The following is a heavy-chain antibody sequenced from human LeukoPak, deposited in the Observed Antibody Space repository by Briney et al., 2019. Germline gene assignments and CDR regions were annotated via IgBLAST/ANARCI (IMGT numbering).Heavy chain of an antibody. V-gene: IGHV3-49*03. CDR2: IRSKAYGGTT. CDR1: GFTFGDYA. J-gene: IGHJ4*02. Sequence: GGSLRLSCTASGFTFGDYAMSWFRQAPGKGLEWVGFIRSKAYGGTTEYAASVKGRFTISRDDSKSIAYLQMNSLKTEDTAVYYCTRAGGLRVTLYYFDYWGQGTLVTVSS. D-gene: IGHD5-12*01. CDR3: TRAGGLRVTLYYFDY.